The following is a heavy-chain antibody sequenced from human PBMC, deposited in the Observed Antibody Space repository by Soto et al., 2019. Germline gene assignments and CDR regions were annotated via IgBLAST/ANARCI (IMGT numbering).Heavy chain of an antibody. CDR3: AGERSVVVVAATPGPDYYYMDL. J-gene: IGHJ6*03. CDR1: GGSFSGYY. CDR2: INHSGST. V-gene: IGHV4-34*01. Sequence: PSETLSLTCAVYGGSFSGYYWSWIRQPPGKGLEWIGEINHSGSTNYNPSLKSRVTISVDTSKNQFSLKLSSVTAADTAVYYCAGERSVVVVAATPGPDYYYMDLSGQGTTVTVSS. D-gene: IGHD2-15*01.